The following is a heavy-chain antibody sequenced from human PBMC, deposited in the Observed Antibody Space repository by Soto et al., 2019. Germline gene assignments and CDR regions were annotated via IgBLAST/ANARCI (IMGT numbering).Heavy chain of an antibody. CDR3: ARTTVTRAPNYYYYGMDV. J-gene: IGHJ6*02. CDR1: GYTFTSYG. CDR2: ISAYNGNT. D-gene: IGHD4-17*01. Sequence: QVQLVQSGAEVKKPGASVKVSCKASGYTFTSYGISWVRQAPGQGLEWMGWISAYNGNTNYAQKLQGRVTMTTDTATSKAYRERRSLRSDDTAVYYCARTTVTRAPNYYYYGMDVWGQGTTVTVSS. V-gene: IGHV1-18*01.